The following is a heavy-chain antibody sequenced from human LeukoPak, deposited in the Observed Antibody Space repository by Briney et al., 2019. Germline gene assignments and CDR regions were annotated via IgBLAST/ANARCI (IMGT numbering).Heavy chain of an antibody. D-gene: IGHD1-26*01. Sequence: PGGSLRLSCAASGFTFSSYWMSWVRQAPGKGLEWVANIKQDGSEKYYVDSVKGRFTISRDNAKNSLYLQMNSLRAEDTAVYYCARDRAVKWELPYYFDYWGQGTLVTVSS. CDR1: GFTFSSYW. V-gene: IGHV3-7*01. CDR2: IKQDGSEK. J-gene: IGHJ4*02. CDR3: ARDRAVKWELPYYFDY.